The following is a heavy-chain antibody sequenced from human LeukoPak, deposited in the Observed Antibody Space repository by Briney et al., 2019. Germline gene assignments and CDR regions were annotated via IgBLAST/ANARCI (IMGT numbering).Heavy chain of an antibody. CDR1: GYTFTSYG. J-gene: IGHJ6*03. D-gene: IGHD6-13*01. V-gene: IGHV1-18*01. CDR2: ISAYNGNT. Sequence: ASVKVSCKASGYTFTSYGISWVRQAPGQGLEWMGWISAYNGNTNYAQKLQGRVTMTTDTSTSTAYMELRSLRSDDTAVYYCASGGIAAASTDYYYDYMDVWGKGTTVTVSS. CDR3: ASGGIAAASTDYYYDYMDV.